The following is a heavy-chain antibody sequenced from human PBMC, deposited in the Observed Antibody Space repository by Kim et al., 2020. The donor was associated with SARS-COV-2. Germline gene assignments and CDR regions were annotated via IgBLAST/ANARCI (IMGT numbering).Heavy chain of an antibody. J-gene: IGHJ5*02. CDR3: ARESIGLGDCSGGSCYSNWFDP. CDR1: GFTFSSYS. CDR2: ISSSSSTI. Sequence: GGSLRLSCAASGFTFSSYSMNWVRQAPGKGLEWVSYISSSSSTIYYADSVKGRFTISRDNAKNSLYLQMNSLRDEDTAVYYCARESIGLGDCSGGSCYSNWFDPWGQGTLVTVSS. V-gene: IGHV3-48*02. D-gene: IGHD2-15*01.